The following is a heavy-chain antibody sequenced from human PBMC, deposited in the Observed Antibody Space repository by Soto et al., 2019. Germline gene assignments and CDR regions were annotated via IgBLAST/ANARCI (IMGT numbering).Heavy chain of an antibody. CDR3: AKAHHILRFLEWLSPGQHAGMDV. CDR2: ISYDGSNK. D-gene: IGHD3-3*01. Sequence: GGSLRLSCAASGFTFSSYGMHWVRQAPGKGLEWVAVISYDGSNKYYADSVKGRFTISRDNSKNTLYLQMNSLRAEDTAVYYCAKAHHILRFLEWLSPGQHAGMDVWGQGTTVTVSS. J-gene: IGHJ6*02. CDR1: GFTFSSYG. V-gene: IGHV3-30*18.